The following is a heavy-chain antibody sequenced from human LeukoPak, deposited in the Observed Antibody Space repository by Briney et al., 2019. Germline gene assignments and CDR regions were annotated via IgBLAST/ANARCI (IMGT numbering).Heavy chain of an antibody. Sequence: ASVKVSCKASGYTFTSYGISWVRQAPGQGPEWMGWISAYNGNTNYAQKLQGRVTMTTDTSTSTAYMELRSLRSDDTAVYYCARTRFGEFDYYYYYMDVWGKGTTVTVSS. V-gene: IGHV1-18*01. J-gene: IGHJ6*03. D-gene: IGHD3-10*01. CDR3: ARTRFGEFDYYYYYMDV. CDR2: ISAYNGNT. CDR1: GYTFTSYG.